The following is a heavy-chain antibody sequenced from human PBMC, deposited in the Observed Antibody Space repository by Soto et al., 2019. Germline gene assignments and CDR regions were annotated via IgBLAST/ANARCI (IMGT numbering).Heavy chain of an antibody. CDR1: GFTFSDYY. Sequence: PGGSLRLSCAASGFTFSDYYMSWFRQAPGKRLEGFSYISSSSSYTNDADCVKGRFTISRDNAKNSLYLQMNSLRAEDTAVYYCARGEAYCGGDCYPYFDYWGQGTLVTVSS. D-gene: IGHD2-21*02. V-gene: IGHV3-11*06. CDR3: ARGEAYCGGDCYPYFDY. J-gene: IGHJ4*02. CDR2: ISSSSSYT.